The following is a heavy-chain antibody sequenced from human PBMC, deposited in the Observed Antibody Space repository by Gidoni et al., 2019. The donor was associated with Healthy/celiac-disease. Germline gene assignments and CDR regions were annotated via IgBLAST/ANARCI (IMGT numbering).Heavy chain of an antibody. V-gene: IGHV3-21*01. J-gene: IGHJ4*02. D-gene: IGHD3-10*01. CDR3: ARGSITMVRGVILALDY. CDR2: ISSSSSYI. CDR1: GFTFSRYS. Sequence: EVQLVESGGGLVKPGGSLRLSCAASGFTFSRYSMNWVRQAPGKGLEWVSSISSSSSYIYYADSVKGRFTISRDNAKNSLYLQMNSLRAEDTAVYYCARGSITMVRGVILALDYWGQGTLVTVSS.